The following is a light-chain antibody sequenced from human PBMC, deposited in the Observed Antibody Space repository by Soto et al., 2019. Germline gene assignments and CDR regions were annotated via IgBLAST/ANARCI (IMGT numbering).Light chain of an antibody. V-gene: IGKV3-15*01. CDR1: QSVSSY. J-gene: IGKJ1*01. CDR2: GAS. CDR3: QQYNNWPSWT. Sequence: EKVMTQSPATLSMSPGERATLSCRASQSVSSYLAWYQQKPGQAPRHLIYGASTRATGIPARFSGSGSGTEFTLTISSLQSEDFAVYYCQQYNNWPSWTFGQGTKV.